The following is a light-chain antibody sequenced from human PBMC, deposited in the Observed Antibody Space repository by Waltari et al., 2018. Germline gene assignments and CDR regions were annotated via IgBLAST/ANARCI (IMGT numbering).Light chain of an antibody. Sequence: EIVLTQSPATLSLSPGERVTLSCRASQSVSSHLAWYQQNRGQAPRILIYDASNWATGIPARFSGSGSGTDFTLTISSLEPEDFAVYYCQQRTTWPPYSFGQGTKLDIK. V-gene: IGKV3-11*01. CDR1: QSVSSH. J-gene: IGKJ2*03. CDR3: QQRTTWPPYS. CDR2: DAS.